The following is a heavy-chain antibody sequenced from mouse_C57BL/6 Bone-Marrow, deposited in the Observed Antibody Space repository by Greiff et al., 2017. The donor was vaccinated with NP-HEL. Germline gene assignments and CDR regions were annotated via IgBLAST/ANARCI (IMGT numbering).Heavy chain of an antibody. Sequence: EVQGVESGGGLVKPGGSLKLSCAASGFTFSDYGMHWVRQAPEKGLEWVAYISSGSSTIYYAATVQGRFTISRDNAKNTLCLQMTSLWSEYTAMYSCARPVTGSYYAKDYWGQGTSVTVSS. CDR3: ARPVTGSYYAKDY. V-gene: IGHV5-17*01. CDR1: GFTFSDYG. D-gene: IGHD4-1*01. CDR2: ISSGSSTI. J-gene: IGHJ4*01.